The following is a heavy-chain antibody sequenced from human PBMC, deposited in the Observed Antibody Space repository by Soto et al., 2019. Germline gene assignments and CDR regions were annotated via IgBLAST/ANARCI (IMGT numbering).Heavy chain of an antibody. CDR1: GFSLSTRGVH. CDR3: AHPGNMAAAGYYFDY. CDR2: IYWDDDK. J-gene: IGHJ4*02. V-gene: IGHV2-5*02. D-gene: IGHD6-13*01. Sequence: SGPTLVNPTQTLTLTCSFSGFSLSTRGVHVGWIRQPPGKALEWLALIYWDDDKRYSPSLKGRLTISKDTSKEQVVLSMTNMDPVDTATYXCAHPGNMAAAGYYFDYWGQGTVVTVSS.